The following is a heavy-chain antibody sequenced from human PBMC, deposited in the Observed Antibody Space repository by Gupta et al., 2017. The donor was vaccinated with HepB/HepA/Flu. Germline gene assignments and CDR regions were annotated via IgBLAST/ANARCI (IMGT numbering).Heavy chain of an antibody. CDR1: GSTFTGYY. CDR2: INPNSGGT. D-gene: IGHD3-10*01. Sequence: QVQLVQSGAEVKKPGASVTVSCKASGSTFTGYYLHWVRQAPGQGLEWMGWINPNSGGTNYAQKFQGWVTMTRDTSISTAYMELSRLRSDDTAVYYCARGDKSPTYYYGSGSFPRGYYGMDVWGQGTTVTVSS. J-gene: IGHJ6*02. V-gene: IGHV1-2*04. CDR3: ARGDKSPTYYYGSGSFPRGYYGMDV.